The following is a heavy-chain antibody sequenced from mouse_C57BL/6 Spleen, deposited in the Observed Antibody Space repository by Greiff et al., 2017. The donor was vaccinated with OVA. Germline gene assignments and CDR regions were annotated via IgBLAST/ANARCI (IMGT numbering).Heavy chain of an antibody. CDR1: GFTFSSYT. CDR3: ARRDYGNFQFAY. D-gene: IGHD2-1*01. CDR2: ISGGGGNT. V-gene: IGHV5-9*01. Sequence: EVMLVESGGGLVKPGGSLKLSCAASGFTFSSYTMSWVRQTPEKRLEWVATISGGGGNTYYPDSVKGRFTISRDNAKNTLYLQMSSLRSEDTALYYCARRDYGNFQFAYWGQGTLVTVSA. J-gene: IGHJ3*01.